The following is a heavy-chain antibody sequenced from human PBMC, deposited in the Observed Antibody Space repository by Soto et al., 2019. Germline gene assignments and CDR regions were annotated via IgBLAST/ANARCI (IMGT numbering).Heavy chain of an antibody. V-gene: IGHV3-33*01. Sequence: GGSLRLSCAASGFTFSSYGMHWVRQAPGKGLEWVAVIWYDGSNKYYADSVKGRFTISRDNTKNTLYLQMNSLRAEDTAVYYCARVQRPVTSMAPIYYYYYGMDGWGQGTTVTVS. J-gene: IGHJ6*02. CDR3: ARVQRPVTSMAPIYYYYYGMDG. CDR2: IWYDGSNK. CDR1: GFTFSSYG. D-gene: IGHD5-18*01.